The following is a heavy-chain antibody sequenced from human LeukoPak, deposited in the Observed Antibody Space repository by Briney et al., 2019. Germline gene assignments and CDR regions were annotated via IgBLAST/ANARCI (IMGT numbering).Heavy chain of an antibody. D-gene: IGHD3-3*02. CDR3: ARDLASPPYNWFDP. CDR2: IHGGGST. CDR1: GASINNYY. V-gene: IGHV4-4*07. Sequence: SEILSLTCTVSGASINNYYWSWIRQPAGKGLEWIGRIHGGGSTNYNPSLKSRVTVSIDTSKNQFSLKLSSMTAADTAVYYCARDLASPPYNWFDPWGQGTLVTVSS. J-gene: IGHJ5*02.